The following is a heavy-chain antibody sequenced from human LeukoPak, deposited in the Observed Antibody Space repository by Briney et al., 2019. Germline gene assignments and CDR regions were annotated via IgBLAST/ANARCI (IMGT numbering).Heavy chain of an antibody. J-gene: IGHJ4*02. CDR1: GYTFTDYY. CDR2: INPNSGGT. V-gene: IGHV1-2*02. D-gene: IGHD1-1*01. CDR3: ARDLFEYRAPFDY. Sequence: ASVKVSCKASGYTFTDYYVLWVRQAPGQGLEWMGWINPNSGGTNYAQKFQGRVTMTRDTSISTAYMELSRLRSDDTAVYYCARDLFEYRAPFDYWGQGTLVTVSS.